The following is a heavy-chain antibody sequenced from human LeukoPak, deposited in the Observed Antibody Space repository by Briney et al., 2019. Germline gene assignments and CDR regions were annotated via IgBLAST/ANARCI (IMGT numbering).Heavy chain of an antibody. CDR1: GGSINNDY. V-gene: IGHV4-4*07. D-gene: IGHD2-15*01. CDR3: ARGRYCSADICSGGDAFDI. CDR2: IYTRGST. Sequence: SETLSITCTVSGGSINNDYWSWSRQPAGKGLEWIGRIYTRGSTNYNPSLKSRVTMSVDTSKNQFSLKLSSVTAADTAVYYCARGRYCSADICSGGDAFDIWGQGTMVSVSS. J-gene: IGHJ3*02.